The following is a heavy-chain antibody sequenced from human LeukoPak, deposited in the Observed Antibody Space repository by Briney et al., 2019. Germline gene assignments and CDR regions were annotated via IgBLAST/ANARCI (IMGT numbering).Heavy chain of an antibody. D-gene: IGHD1-26*01. CDR1: GYTFTDYY. Sequence: GASVKVSCKAYGYTFTDYYIHWVRQAPGQGLEWMEWINPNSGGTNYAQKFQGRVTMTRDTSISTAYMELSRLRSDDTAVYYCAREGPIVGATHLVDYWGQGTLVTVSS. J-gene: IGHJ4*02. CDR2: INPNSGGT. CDR3: AREGPIVGATHLVDY. V-gene: IGHV1-2*02.